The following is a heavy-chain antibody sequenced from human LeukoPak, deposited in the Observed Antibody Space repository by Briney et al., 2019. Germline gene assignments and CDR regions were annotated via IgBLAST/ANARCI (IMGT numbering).Heavy chain of an antibody. D-gene: IGHD4-11*01. CDR1: GFAFSSYV. V-gene: IGHV3-7*02. CDR2: IQRDGIEK. J-gene: IGHJ4*02. CDR3: AIEDYIGPVDL. Sequence: GGSLRLSCAASGFAFSSYVMTWVRQSPGKGLEWVANIQRDGIEKHYVDSVKGRFTISRDNAKNSLSLQMNSLRAGDTAVYYCAIEDYIGPVDLWGRGTLVTVSS.